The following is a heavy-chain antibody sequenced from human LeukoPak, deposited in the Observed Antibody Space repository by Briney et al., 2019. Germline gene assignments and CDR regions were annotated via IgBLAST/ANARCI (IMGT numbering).Heavy chain of an antibody. CDR2: IIPISGTT. D-gene: IGHD1-26*01. Sequence: GSSVKVSCKTSGGTFTSYAITWVRQAPGQGREWMGKIIPISGTTNYAQKFQGRVTFTADESTSTAYMELSSLRSEDTALYYCARKLRLGGNWFDPWGQGTLVTVSS. J-gene: IGHJ5*02. CDR3: ARKLRLGGNWFDP. V-gene: IGHV1-69*15. CDR1: GGTFTSYA.